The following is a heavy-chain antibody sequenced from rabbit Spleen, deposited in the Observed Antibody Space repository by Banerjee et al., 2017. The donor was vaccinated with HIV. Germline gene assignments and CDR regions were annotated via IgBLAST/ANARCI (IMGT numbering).Heavy chain of an antibody. CDR3: ARDAAGREDFDL. Sequence: QEQLVESGGGLVKPEGSLTLTCKASGFSFSDRDVMCWVRQAPGKGLEWIACINAATAKPVYATWAKGRFTISRTSSTTVTLQMTSLTAADTATYFCARDAAGREDFDLWGPGTLVTVS. CDR1: GFSFSDRDV. J-gene: IGHJ4*01. CDR2: INAATAKP. D-gene: IGHD4-2*01. V-gene: IGHV1S45*01.